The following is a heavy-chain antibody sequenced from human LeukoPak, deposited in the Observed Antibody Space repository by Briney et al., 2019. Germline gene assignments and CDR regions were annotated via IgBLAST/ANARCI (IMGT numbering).Heavy chain of an antibody. CDR1: GGTFSSYA. Sequence: GSSVKVSCKASGGTFSSYALTWVRQAPGQGLEWMGGIIPIFGTPNYAQKFQGRVTMTTDTSTSTAYMELRSLRSDDTAVYYCARIGYCSSTSCYHLDYWGQGTLVTVSS. V-gene: IGHV1-69*05. J-gene: IGHJ4*02. CDR3: ARIGYCSSTSCYHLDY. CDR2: IIPIFGTP. D-gene: IGHD2-2*01.